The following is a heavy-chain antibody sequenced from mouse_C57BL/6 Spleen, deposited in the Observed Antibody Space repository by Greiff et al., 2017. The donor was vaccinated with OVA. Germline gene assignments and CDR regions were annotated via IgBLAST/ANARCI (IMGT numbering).Heavy chain of an antibody. CDR1: GYTFTNYW. V-gene: IGHV1-63*01. CDR3: ARPSTGYWYFDV. Sequence: QVQLQQPGAELVKPGASVKLSCKASGYTFTNYWIGWAKQRPGHGLEWIGDIYPGGGYTNYNEKFKGKATLTADKSSSTAYMQFSSLTSEDSAIYYCARPSTGYWYFDVWGTGTTVTVSS. D-gene: IGHD1-1*01. CDR2: IYPGGGYT. J-gene: IGHJ1*03.